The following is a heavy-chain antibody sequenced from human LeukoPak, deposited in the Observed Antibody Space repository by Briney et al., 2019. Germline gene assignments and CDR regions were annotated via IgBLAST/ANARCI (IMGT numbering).Heavy chain of an antibody. CDR1: GLTLSNYW. V-gene: IGHV3-7*01. D-gene: IGHD4-17*01. Sequence: GGPLRLSCAASGLTLSNYWMRGVRQASGKGLEGVGNIQEEGRAQYYVASVKGRFTISRDNAKNSLYLEMNSLRVDDTAVYYCARVAYGDRYWGQGTLVTVSS. J-gene: IGHJ4*02. CDR2: IQEEGRAQ. CDR3: ARVAYGDRY.